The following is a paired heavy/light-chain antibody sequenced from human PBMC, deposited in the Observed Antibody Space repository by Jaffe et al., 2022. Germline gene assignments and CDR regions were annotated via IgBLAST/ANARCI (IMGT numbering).Light chain of an antibody. CDR1: SSNIGNNA. CDR2: YDD. V-gene: IGLV1-36*01. J-gene: IGLJ3*02. CDR3: AAWDDRLNGWV. Sequence: QSVLTQPPSVSEAPRQRVTISCSGSSSNIGNNAVNWYQQLPGKAPKLLIYYDDLLPSGVSDRFSGSKSGTSASLAISGLQSEDEADYYCAAWDDRLNGWVFGGGTKLTVL.
Heavy chain of an antibody. J-gene: IGHJ3*02. CDR2: ISGSGGST. D-gene: IGHD3-3*01. CDR3: AKGRITIFGVVPHGDDAFDI. Sequence: EVQLLESGGGLVQPGGSLRLSCAASGFTFSSYAMSWVRQAPGKGLEWVSAISGSGGSTYYADSVKGRFTISRDNSKNTLYLQMNSLRAEDTAVYYCAKGRITIFGVVPHGDDAFDIWGQGTMVTVSS. CDR1: GFTFSSYA. V-gene: IGHV3-23*01.